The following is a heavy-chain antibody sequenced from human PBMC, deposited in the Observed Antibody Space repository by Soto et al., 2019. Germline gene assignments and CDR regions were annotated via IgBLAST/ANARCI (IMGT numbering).Heavy chain of an antibody. Sequence: EVQVLESGGGLVQPGGSLRLSCVASGFTFSTYAMHWGRQAPGKGLEWVSGISGSGSDRYYADSVRGRFTISRDNSNNTLNLQMDSLRAEDTAIYYCTTTPRSYYYYMDVWGKGTTVTVSS. J-gene: IGHJ6*03. V-gene: IGHV3-23*01. CDR2: ISGSGSDR. CDR1: GFTFSTYA. CDR3: TTTPRSYYYYMDV. D-gene: IGHD3-16*01.